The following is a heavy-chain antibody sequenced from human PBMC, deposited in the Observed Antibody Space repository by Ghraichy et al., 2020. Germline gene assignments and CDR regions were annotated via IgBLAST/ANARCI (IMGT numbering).Heavy chain of an antibody. V-gene: IGHV2-5*02. J-gene: IGHJ4*02. CDR3: AHRLLYDSSPADYFDY. CDR2: IYWDDDK. CDR1: GFSLSTSGVG. Sequence: SGPTLVKPTQTLTLTCTFSGFSLSTSGVGVGWIRQPPGKALEWLALIYWDDDKRYSPSLKSRLTITKDTSKNQVVLTMTNMDPVDTATYYCAHRLLYDSSPADYFDYWGQGTLVTVSS. D-gene: IGHD3-22*01.